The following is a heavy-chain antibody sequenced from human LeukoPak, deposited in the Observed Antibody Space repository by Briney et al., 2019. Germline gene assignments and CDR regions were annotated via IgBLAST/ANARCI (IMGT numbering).Heavy chain of an antibody. D-gene: IGHD3-9*01. Sequence: AGGSLRLSCAASGFTFSSYGMHWVRQAPGKGLEWVGRIKSKTDGGTTDYAAPVKGRFTISRDDSKNTLYLQMNSLKTEDTAVYYCTTDWDDISYYYYGMDVWGKGTTVTVSS. CDR3: TTDWDDISYYYYGMDV. CDR2: IKSKTDGGTT. J-gene: IGHJ6*04. CDR1: GFTFSSYG. V-gene: IGHV3-15*01.